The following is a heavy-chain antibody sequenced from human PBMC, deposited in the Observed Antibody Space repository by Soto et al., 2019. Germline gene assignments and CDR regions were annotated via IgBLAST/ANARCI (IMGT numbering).Heavy chain of an antibody. CDR2: IIPILGTA. CDR1: GGTFSSYA. CDR3: ARRAVAGLTYFDY. J-gene: IGHJ4*02. D-gene: IGHD6-19*01. V-gene: IGHV1-69*13. Sequence: ASVKVSCKASGGTFSSYAISWVRQAPGQGLEWMGGIIPILGTANYAQKFQGRVTITADESTSTAYMELSSLRSEDTAVYYCARRAVAGLTYFDYWGQGTLVTVSS.